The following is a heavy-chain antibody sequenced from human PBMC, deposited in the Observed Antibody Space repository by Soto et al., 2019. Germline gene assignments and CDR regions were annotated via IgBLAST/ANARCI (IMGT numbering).Heavy chain of an antibody. CDR2: ISSSSSYI. Sequence: PGGSLRLSCAASGFTFSSYSMNWVRQAPGKGLEWVSSISSSSSYIYYADSVKGRFTISSDNAKNSLYLQMNSLRAEDTAVYYCARLLTAISTNWFAPWGQGTLVTVSS. CDR3: ARLLTAISTNWFAP. D-gene: IGHD2-2*02. J-gene: IGHJ5*02. CDR1: GFTFSSYS. V-gene: IGHV3-21*01.